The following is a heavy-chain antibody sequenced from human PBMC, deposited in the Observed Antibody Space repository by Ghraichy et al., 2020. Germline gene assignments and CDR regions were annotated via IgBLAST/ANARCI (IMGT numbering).Heavy chain of an antibody. CDR3: ARAGAYDRRWGDYYYYGMDV. CDR2: IYYSGST. Sequence: GSLRLSCTVSGGSISSYYWSWIRQPPGKGLEWIGYIYYSGSTNYNPSLKSRVTISVDTSKNQFSLKLSSVTAADTAVYYCARAGAYDRRWGDYYYYGMDVWGQGTTVTVSS. D-gene: IGHD3-22*01. J-gene: IGHJ6*02. CDR1: GGSISSYY. V-gene: IGHV4-59*01.